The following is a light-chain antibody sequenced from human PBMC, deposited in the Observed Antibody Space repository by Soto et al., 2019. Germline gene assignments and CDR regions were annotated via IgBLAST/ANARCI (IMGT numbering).Light chain of an antibody. CDR2: GAS. CDR3: QYNASSRT. CDR1: QSVSTNY. J-gene: IGKJ1*01. V-gene: IGKV3-20*01. Sequence: EIVLTQSPGTLSLSPGERATLSCRASQSVSTNYLSWYQQQPGQAPRLLLYGASNRATGIPDRFSGCGSGSDFTLTISELEDDDLAFYYCQYNASSRTFGQGTKVDIK.